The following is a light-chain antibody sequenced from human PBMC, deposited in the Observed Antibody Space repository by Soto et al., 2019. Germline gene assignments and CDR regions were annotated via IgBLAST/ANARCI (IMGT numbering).Light chain of an antibody. V-gene: IGLV1-44*01. CDR1: SSNVGSNT. CDR3: ASWDDSLHGVV. CDR2: SDH. J-gene: IGLJ3*02. Sequence: QSVLTQPPSASGTPGQRVTISCSGSSSNVGSNTVSWYQQIPGTAPKLLIYSDHQRPSGVPDRFSGSRSGTSASLAISGLHSEDKADYYCASWDDSLHGVVFGGGTQLTVL.